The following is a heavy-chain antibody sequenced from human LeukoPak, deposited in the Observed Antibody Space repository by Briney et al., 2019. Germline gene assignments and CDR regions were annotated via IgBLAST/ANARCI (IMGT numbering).Heavy chain of an antibody. Sequence: PSETLSLTCTVSGGSISSSSYYWGWIRQPPGKGLEWIGSIYYNGSTNYNPSLKSRVTISVDTSKNQFSLKLSSVTAADTAVYYCARGGGSSSLRGYSGFDFDYWGQGTLVTVSS. CDR2: IYYNGST. D-gene: IGHD5-12*01. V-gene: IGHV4-39*07. J-gene: IGHJ4*02. CDR3: ARGGGSSSLRGYSGFDFDY. CDR1: GGSISSSSYY.